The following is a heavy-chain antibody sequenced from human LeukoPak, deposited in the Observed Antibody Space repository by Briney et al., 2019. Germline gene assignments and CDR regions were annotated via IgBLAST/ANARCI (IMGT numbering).Heavy chain of an antibody. V-gene: IGHV3-49*04. Sequence: AGGSLRLSCTASGFTFGDYAMSWVRQAPGKGLEWVGFIRSKAYGGTTEYAASVKGRFTISRDDSKSIAYLQMSSLKTEDTAVYYCTRVLGGSSSPLTIDYWGQGTLVTVSS. J-gene: IGHJ4*02. CDR3: TRVLGGSSSPLTIDY. D-gene: IGHD6-13*01. CDR1: GFTFGDYA. CDR2: IRSKAYGGTT.